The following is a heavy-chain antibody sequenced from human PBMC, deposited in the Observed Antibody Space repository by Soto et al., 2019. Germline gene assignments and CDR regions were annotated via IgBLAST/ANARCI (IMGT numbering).Heavy chain of an antibody. J-gene: IGHJ1*01. CDR3: STDQSPLFTEY. Sequence: EVQLVESGGGLVKPGGSLRLSCAASGFTFSNAWMSWVRQAPGKGLEWVGRIKSKTDGGTTDYAAPVKGRFTISRDDSKHPLYLQMNSLKTEDTAVYYCSTDQSPLFTEYWGQGPLVTVSS. CDR2: IKSKTDGGTT. V-gene: IGHV3-15*01. D-gene: IGHD3-10*01. CDR1: GFTFSNAW.